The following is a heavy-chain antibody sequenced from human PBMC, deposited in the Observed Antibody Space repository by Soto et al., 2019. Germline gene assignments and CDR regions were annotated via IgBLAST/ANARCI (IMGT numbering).Heavy chain of an antibody. CDR3: ARDVEGGLHLYLFDY. D-gene: IGHD2-8*01. Sequence: ASVKVSCKASGYTFTSYGISWVRQAPGQGLEWMGWISAYNGNTNYAQKLQGRVTMTTDTSTSTAYMELRSLRSDDTAVYYCARDVEGGLHLYLFDYWGQGTLVIVSS. V-gene: IGHV1-18*01. J-gene: IGHJ4*02. CDR2: ISAYNGNT. CDR1: GYTFTSYG.